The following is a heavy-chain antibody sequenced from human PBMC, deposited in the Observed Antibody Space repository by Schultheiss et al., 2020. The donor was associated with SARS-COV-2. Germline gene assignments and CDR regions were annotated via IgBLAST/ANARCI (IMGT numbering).Heavy chain of an antibody. Sequence: GESLKISCAASGISFNYAWMNWVRQAPGKGLVWVSSISGSGASTYYADSVKGRFTISRDNSKNTLYLQMDSLRAEDTAIYYCTKARSGWAREGFDYWGQGTLVTVSS. CDR3: TKARSGWAREGFDY. J-gene: IGHJ4*02. CDR1: GISFNYAW. CDR2: ISGSGAST. D-gene: IGHD6-19*01. V-gene: IGHV3-23*01.